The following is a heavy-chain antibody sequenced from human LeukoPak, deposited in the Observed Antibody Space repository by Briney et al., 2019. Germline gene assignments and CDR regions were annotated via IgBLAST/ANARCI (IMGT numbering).Heavy chain of an antibody. D-gene: IGHD2-2*01. CDR2: INPNSGGT. CDR1: GYTFTGYY. CDR3: ARELRRSTSYQDY. V-gene: IGHV1-2*06. J-gene: IGHJ4*02. Sequence: GASVKVSCKASGYTFTGYYMHWVRQAPGQGLEWMGRINPNSGGTNYAQKFQGRVTMTRDTSISTAYMELSRLRSDDTAVYHCARELRRSTSYQDYWGQGTLVTVSS.